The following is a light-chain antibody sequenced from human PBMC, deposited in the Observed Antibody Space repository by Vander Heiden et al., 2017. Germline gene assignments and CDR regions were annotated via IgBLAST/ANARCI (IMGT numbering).Light chain of an antibody. CDR3: QSYDSSNHAV. CDR2: EDN. CDR1: SGSIASNY. J-gene: IGLJ7*01. Sequence: NFMLTQPHSVSDSPGKTVTLSCTGSSGSIASNYVQWYQQPPGSAPTTVIYEDNQRPSGVPDRFSGSIDSSSNSASLTISGLKTEDEADYYCQSYDSSNHAVFGGGTQLTVL. V-gene: IGLV6-57*02.